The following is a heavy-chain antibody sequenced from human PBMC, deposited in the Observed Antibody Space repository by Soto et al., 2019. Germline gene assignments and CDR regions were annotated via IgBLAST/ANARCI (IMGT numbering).Heavy chain of an antibody. V-gene: IGHV5-51*01. J-gene: IGHJ3*02. CDR3: AIGGDWYFFDI. CDR1: GYSFTNYW. CDR2: IYPGDSDT. D-gene: IGHD2-21*02. Sequence: GESLKVSCKGSGYSFTNYWIGWVRQMPGKGLEWMGVIYPGDSDTRYNPSFEGQAIISSDKSISTVYLQWSSLKASDTAMYYCAIGGDWYFFDIWAQGTMVTASS.